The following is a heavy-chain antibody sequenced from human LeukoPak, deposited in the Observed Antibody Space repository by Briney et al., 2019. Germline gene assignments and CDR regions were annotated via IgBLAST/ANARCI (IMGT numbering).Heavy chain of an antibody. CDR1: GGSISGYY. V-gene: IGHV4-4*07. Sequence: SETLSLTCTVSGGSISGYYWSWIRQPAGKGLEWIGRIYSSGSTDYNPSLKSRVTISVDTSKNQFSLKLSSVTAADTAVYYCARVSGYHWESFYDYWGQGTLVTVSS. CDR2: IYSSGST. CDR3: ARVSGYHWESFYDY. D-gene: IGHD5-12*01. J-gene: IGHJ4*02.